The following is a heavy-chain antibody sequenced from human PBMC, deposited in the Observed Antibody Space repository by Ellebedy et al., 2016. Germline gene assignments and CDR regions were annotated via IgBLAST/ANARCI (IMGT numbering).Heavy chain of an antibody. D-gene: IGHD2-2*01. Sequence: GESLKISXAASGFTFSSYAMSWVRQAPGKGLEWVSAISGSGGSTYYADSVKGRFTISRDNSKNTLYLQMNSLRAEDTAVYYCAKGGVVVPADNWFDPWGQGTLVTVSS. CDR3: AKGGVVVPADNWFDP. CDR1: GFTFSSYA. CDR2: ISGSGGST. J-gene: IGHJ5*02. V-gene: IGHV3-23*01.